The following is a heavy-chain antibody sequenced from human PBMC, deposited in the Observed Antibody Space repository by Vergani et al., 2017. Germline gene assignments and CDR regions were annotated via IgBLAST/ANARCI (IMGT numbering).Heavy chain of an antibody. J-gene: IGHJ3*02. Sequence: QVQLVQSGAEVKKPGSSVKVSCKASGGTFSSYAISWVRQAPGQGLEWMGGIIPIFGTANYAQKFQGRVTITADEATSTAYMELSSLRSEDTAVYYCARVAPPRYCSSTSCYTRRTGAFDIWGQGTMVTVSS. CDR3: ARVAPPRYCSSTSCYTRRTGAFDI. CDR1: GGTFSSYA. CDR2: IIPIFGTA. D-gene: IGHD2-2*02. V-gene: IGHV1-69*01.